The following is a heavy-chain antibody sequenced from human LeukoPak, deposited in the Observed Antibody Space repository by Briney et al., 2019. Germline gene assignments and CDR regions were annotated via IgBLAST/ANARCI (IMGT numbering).Heavy chain of an antibody. D-gene: IGHD3-22*01. V-gene: IGHV1-18*01. CDR2: ISAYNGNT. J-gene: IGHJ4*02. Sequence: ASVKVSCKASGYTFTSYGISWVRQAPGQGLEWMGWISAYNGNTNYAQKLQGRVTMTTDTSTSTAYMELRSLRSDDTAVYYCARDRRGSRYYYESSVALHDYWGQGTLVTVSS. CDR1: GYTFTSYG. CDR3: ARDRRGSRYYYESSVALHDY.